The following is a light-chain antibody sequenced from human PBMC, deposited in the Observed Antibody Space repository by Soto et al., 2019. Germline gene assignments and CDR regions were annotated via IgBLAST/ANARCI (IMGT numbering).Light chain of an antibody. V-gene: IGLV1-40*01. CDR1: SSNIGAGYD. Sequence: QSVLTQPPPVSGAPGQRVTISCTGSSSNIGAGYDVHWYQHLPGTAPKLLIYGSSNRPSGVPDRFSGSKSGTSASLAITGLQAEDEADYYCQSYDSSLSGWVFGGGTQLTVL. CDR2: GSS. J-gene: IGLJ3*02. CDR3: QSYDSSLSGWV.